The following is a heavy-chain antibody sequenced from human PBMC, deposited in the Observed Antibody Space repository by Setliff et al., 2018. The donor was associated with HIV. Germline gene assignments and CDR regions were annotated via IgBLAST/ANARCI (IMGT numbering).Heavy chain of an antibody. D-gene: IGHD3-22*01. CDR3: ATGGYYYYDKRDYYYHIDV. J-gene: IGHJ6*03. CDR1: GYTFTSYG. Sequence: SVKVSCKASGYTFTSYGISWVRQAPGQGLEWVGEINPILDMANYAQKFQGRVTISADVSTSTAYMELSSLRSEDTAVYYCATGGYYYYDKRDYYYHIDVWGKGTTVTVSS. V-gene: IGHV1-69*10. CDR2: INPILDMA.